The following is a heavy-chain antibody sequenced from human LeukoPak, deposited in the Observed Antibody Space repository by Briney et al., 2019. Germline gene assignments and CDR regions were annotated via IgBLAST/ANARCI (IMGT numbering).Heavy chain of an antibody. J-gene: IGHJ4*02. D-gene: IGHD5-18*01. CDR2: ISSSSSYI. CDR1: GFTFSSYS. V-gene: IGHV3-21*01. CDR3: ARGRGYSYVKYYFDY. Sequence: GGSLRLSCAASGFTFSSYSMTWVRHAPGKWREWLSSISSSSSYIYYADSVKGRFTISRDNAKNSLYLQMNSLRAEDTAVYYCARGRGYSYVKYYFDYWGQGTLVTVSS.